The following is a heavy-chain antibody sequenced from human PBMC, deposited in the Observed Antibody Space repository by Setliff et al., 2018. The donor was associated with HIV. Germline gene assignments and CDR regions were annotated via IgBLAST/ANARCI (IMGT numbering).Heavy chain of an antibody. J-gene: IGHJ4*02. Sequence: PSETLSLTCTVSGGPFSSSSYYWGWIRRPPGKGLEWIGSLRPSGNTYYNPSLKSRFIISVDTSKNQFSLKVNSMTAADTAVYYCARGARLLAAYSDRWDYFDSWGQGALVTVSS. D-gene: IGHD1-26*01. CDR1: GGPFSSSSYY. V-gene: IGHV4-39*07. CDR3: ARGARLLAAYSDRWDYFDS. CDR2: LRPSGNT.